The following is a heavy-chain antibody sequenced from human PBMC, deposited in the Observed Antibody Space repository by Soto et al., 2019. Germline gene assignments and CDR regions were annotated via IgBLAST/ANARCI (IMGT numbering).Heavy chain of an antibody. CDR3: VNYRVRWERGLLSLLDDD. Sequence: EVQLLESGGGLGQPGGSLRLSCAGSGFSFSIYAMTWVRQAAGTGQEWVASVSGISKYYADSVKGRFNISTASSRNIVDLQMDCLTCEHTAGYYFVNYRVRWERGLLSLLDDDWAHGPQGTVSS. D-gene: IGHD1-26*01. CDR2: VSGISK. V-gene: IGHV3-23*01. CDR1: GFSFSIYA. J-gene: IGHJ4*01.